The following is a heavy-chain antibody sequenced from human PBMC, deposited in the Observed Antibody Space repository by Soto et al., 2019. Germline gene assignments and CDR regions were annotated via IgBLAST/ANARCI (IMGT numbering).Heavy chain of an antibody. Sequence: SETLSLTCTVSGGSISNYYWSWVRQPPGKGLEWIGYIYHSGSTSYNPSLRSRVTVSLDTSKNHFSLKLSSVTAADTAVYYCARLQRYYYYMDVWGKGTAVTVSS. V-gene: IGHV4-59*08. CDR3: ARLQRYYYYMDV. D-gene: IGHD5-18*01. J-gene: IGHJ6*03. CDR1: GGSISNYY. CDR2: IYHSGST.